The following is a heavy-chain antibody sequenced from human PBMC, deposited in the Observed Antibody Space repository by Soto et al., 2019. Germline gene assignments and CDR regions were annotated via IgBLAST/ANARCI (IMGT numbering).Heavy chain of an antibody. CDR2: IYYSGST. Sequence: SETLSLTCTVSGGSISSSSYYWGWIRQPPGKGLEWIGSIYYSGSTYYNPSLKSRVAISVDTAKNQFSLNLRSATAADTAIYFCARRERYYGSPGWFDPWGQGTLVTVSS. CDR3: ARRERYYGSPGWFDP. V-gene: IGHV4-39*01. D-gene: IGHD3-10*01. CDR1: GGSISSSSYY. J-gene: IGHJ5*01.